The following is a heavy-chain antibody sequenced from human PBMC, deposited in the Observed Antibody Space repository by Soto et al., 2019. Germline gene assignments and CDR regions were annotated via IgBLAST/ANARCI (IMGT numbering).Heavy chain of an antibody. CDR1: GFSLSSSGVG. CDR2: IYWDADK. V-gene: IGHV2-5*02. Sequence: QITLKESGPTLVKPTQTLTLTCTFSGFSLSSSGVGVAWIRQPPGKALEWLALIYWDADKRYSPSLKNRLTITTDTSKHQVVLTVTTMDPVDTATYFCAVHVTVAHSDYFDYWGQGTLVTVSS. J-gene: IGHJ4*02. D-gene: IGHD2-21*02. CDR3: AVHVTVAHSDYFDY.